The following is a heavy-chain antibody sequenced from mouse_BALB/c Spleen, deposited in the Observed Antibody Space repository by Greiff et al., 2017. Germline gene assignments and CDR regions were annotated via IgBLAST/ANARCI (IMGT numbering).Heavy chain of an antibody. CDR2: ISSGGSYT. V-gene: IGHV5-6-4*01. Sequence: EVMLVESGGGLVKPGGSLKLSCAASGFTFSSYTMSWVRQTPETRLEWVATISSGGSYTYYPDSVKGRFTISRDNAKNTLYLQMSSLKSEDTAMYYCTRDYYGSSFDYWGQGTTLTVSS. CDR3: TRDYYGSSFDY. J-gene: IGHJ2*01. CDR1: GFTFSSYT. D-gene: IGHD1-1*01.